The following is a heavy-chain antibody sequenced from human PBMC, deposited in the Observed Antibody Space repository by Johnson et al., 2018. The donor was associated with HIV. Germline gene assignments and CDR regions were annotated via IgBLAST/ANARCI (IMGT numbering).Heavy chain of an antibody. D-gene: IGHD3-3*01. V-gene: IGHV3-20*04. CDR3: AREGGYDFWSGYGPEKRYDFDI. CDR1: GFTFDDYG. CDR2: INSDGSST. Sequence: VQLVESGGGVVRPGGSLRLSCAASGFTFDDYGMSWVRQAPGKGLEWVSRINSDGSSTSYADSVKGRFTISRDNAKNTLYLQMNSLRAEDTAVYYCAREGGYDFWSGYGPEKRYDFDIWGQGTMVTVSS. J-gene: IGHJ3*02.